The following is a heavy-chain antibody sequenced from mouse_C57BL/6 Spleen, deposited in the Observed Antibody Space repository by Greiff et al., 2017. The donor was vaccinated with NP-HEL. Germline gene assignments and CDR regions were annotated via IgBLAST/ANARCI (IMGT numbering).Heavy chain of an antibody. D-gene: IGHD2-4*01. CDR2: IDPSDSET. J-gene: IGHJ4*01. V-gene: IGHV1-52*01. Sequence: QVQLKQPGAELVRPGSSVKLSCKASGYTFTSYWMHWVKQRPIQGLEWIGNIDPSDSETHYNQKFKDKATLTVDKSSSTAYMQLSSLTSEDSAVYYCARGGFDYDTVLYAMDYWGQGTSVTVSS. CDR3: ARGGFDYDTVLYAMDY. CDR1: GYTFTSYW.